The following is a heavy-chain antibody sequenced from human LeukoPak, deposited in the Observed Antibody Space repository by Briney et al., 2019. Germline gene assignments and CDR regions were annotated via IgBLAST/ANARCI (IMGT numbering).Heavy chain of an antibody. D-gene: IGHD5-18*01. Sequence: GGSLRVSCAASGFTFSSYWMSWVRQAPGKGLEWVANINEDGSEKYYVQSVMGRFTISRDNAKNSLYLQMNSLRAEDTAMYYCARRATTERGHSYGLDFWGQGTLVTVSS. CDR1: GFTFSSYW. CDR2: INEDGSEK. V-gene: IGHV3-7*01. J-gene: IGHJ4*02. CDR3: ARRATTERGHSYGLDF.